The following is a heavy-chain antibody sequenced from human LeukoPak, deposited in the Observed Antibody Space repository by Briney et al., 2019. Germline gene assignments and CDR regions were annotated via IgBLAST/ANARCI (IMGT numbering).Heavy chain of an antibody. D-gene: IGHD1-26*01. V-gene: IGHV3-21*01. CDR1: GFPFNTFT. CDR2: IRSSTSNI. CDR3: ASGRGY. J-gene: IGHJ4*02. Sequence: GGSLRLSCAASGFPFNTFTMNWARQAPGKGLEWVSSIRSSTSNIYYADSVKGRFTISRDNAKNSLYLQMNSLRVEDTAVYYCASGRGYWGQGTLVTVSS.